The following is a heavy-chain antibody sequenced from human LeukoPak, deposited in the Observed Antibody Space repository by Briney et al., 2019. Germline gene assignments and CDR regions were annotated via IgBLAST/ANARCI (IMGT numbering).Heavy chain of an antibody. Sequence: SVKVSCKASGGTFSSYAISWVRQAPGQGLEWMGGIIPIFGTANYAQKLQGRVTMTTDTSTSTAYMELRSLRSDDTAVYYCARGPAAHHPEYFQHWGQGTLVTDSS. CDR3: ARGPAAHHPEYFQH. J-gene: IGHJ1*01. D-gene: IGHD2-2*01. V-gene: IGHV1-69*05. CDR2: IIPIFGTA. CDR1: GGTFSSYA.